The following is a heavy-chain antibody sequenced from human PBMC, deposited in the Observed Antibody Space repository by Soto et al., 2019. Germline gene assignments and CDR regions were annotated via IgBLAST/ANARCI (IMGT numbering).Heavy chain of an antibody. CDR2: INHSGST. CDR3: ARGRVNSSSWYAY. V-gene: IGHV4-34*01. Sequence: QVQLQQWGAGLLKPSETLSLTCAVYGGSFSGYYWSWIRQPPGKGLEWIGEINHSGSTNYNPSLKSRVTISVDTSKNQFSLKLSSVTAADTAVYYCARGRVNSSSWYAYWGQGTLVTVPS. CDR1: GGSFSGYY. J-gene: IGHJ4*02. D-gene: IGHD6-13*01.